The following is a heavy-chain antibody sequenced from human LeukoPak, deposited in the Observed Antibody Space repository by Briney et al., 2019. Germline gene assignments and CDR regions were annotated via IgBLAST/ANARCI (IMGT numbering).Heavy chain of an antibody. Sequence: PSETLSFTCIVSSGSINNHYWSWIRQPPGKGLEWIGYIYNSWNTNYNPSLQSQVTISMDASRKQFSLNLTSVTAADTAVYYCARDQIGYGLDYWGQGTLVTVSS. J-gene: IGHJ4*02. CDR1: SGSINNHY. V-gene: IGHV4-59*11. CDR3: ARDQIGYGLDY. D-gene: IGHD5-18*01. CDR2: IYNSWNT.